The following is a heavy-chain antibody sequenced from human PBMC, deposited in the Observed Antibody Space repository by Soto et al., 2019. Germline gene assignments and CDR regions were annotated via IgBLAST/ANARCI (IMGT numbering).Heavy chain of an antibody. D-gene: IGHD3-10*01. V-gene: IGHV3-7*01. J-gene: IGHJ6*02. Sequence: PGGSLSLSCAASGFTFSSYWVSWVRQAPGKGLEWVANIKQDGSEKYYVDSVKGRFTISRDNAKNSLYLQMNSLRAEDTAVYYCAKWGVAHYYGMDVWGQGTTVTVSS. CDR3: AKWGVAHYYGMDV. CDR1: GFTFSSYW. CDR2: IKQDGSEK.